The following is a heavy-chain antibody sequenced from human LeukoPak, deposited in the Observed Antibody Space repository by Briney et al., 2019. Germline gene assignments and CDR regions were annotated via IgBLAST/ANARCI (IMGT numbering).Heavy chain of an antibody. CDR3: SRGPINLWRYGGMDV. V-gene: IGHV3-49*04. CDR1: GFTFGDHA. D-gene: IGHD4/OR15-4a*01. Sequence: GGSLRLSCTASGFTFGDHAMSWVRQAPGKGLEWVGFIRSKAYGGTTEYAASVKGRFTIARDDAKSIAYLQMNSLKTEDTAVYFCSRGPINLWRYGGMDVWGQGTTVIVSS. J-gene: IGHJ6*02. CDR2: IRSKAYGGTT.